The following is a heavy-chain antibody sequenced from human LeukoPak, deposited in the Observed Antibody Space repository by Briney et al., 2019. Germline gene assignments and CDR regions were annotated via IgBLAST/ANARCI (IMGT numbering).Heavy chain of an antibody. CDR3: ARGGSGYDSYHYFDY. D-gene: IGHD5-12*01. V-gene: IGHV1-69*05. J-gene: IGHJ4*02. CDR2: IIPIFGTA. Sequence: SVKVSCKASGGTFSSYAISWVRKAPGQGLEWMGGIIPIFGTANYAQKFQGSVTITTDESTSTAYMELSSLRSEDTAVFYCARGGSGYDSYHYFDYWGQGTLVTVSS. CDR1: GGTFSSYA.